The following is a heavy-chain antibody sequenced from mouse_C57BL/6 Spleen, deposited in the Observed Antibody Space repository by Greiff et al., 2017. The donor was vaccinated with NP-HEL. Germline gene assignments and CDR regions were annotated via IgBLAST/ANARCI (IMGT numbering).Heavy chain of an antibody. CDR1: GFSLTSYG. CDR3: ARNGYDYDGPWFAY. V-gene: IGHV2-2*01. J-gene: IGHJ3*01. D-gene: IGHD2-4*01. CDR2: IWSGGST. Sequence: QVQLQQSGPGLVQPSQSLSITCTVSGFSLTSYGVHWVRQSPGKGLEWLGGIWSGGSTDYNAAFISRLSISKDNSKSQVFFKMNRLQADDTAIYYGARNGYDYDGPWFAYWGKGTLVTVSA.